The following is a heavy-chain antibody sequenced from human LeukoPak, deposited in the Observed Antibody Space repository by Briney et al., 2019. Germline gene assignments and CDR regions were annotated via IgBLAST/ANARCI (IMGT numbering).Heavy chain of an antibody. CDR2: IYSGST. CDR3: ARERRATVTTVAFDI. Sequence: PGGSLRLSCAASGFTFSSYSMNWVRQAPGKGLEWIGSIYSGSTYYNPSLKSRVTISVDTSKNQFSLKLSSVTAADTAVYYCARERRATVTTVAFDIWGQGTMVTVSS. D-gene: IGHD4-17*01. V-gene: IGHV4-59*05. J-gene: IGHJ3*02. CDR1: GFTFSSYSMN.